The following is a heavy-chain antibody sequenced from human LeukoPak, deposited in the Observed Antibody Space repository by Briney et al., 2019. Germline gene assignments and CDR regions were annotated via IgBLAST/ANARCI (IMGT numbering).Heavy chain of an antibody. V-gene: IGHV1-2*02. CDR1: GYTFTGYY. CDR3: ARVGPVLRFLEFDP. D-gene: IGHD3-3*01. Sequence: ASVKVSCKASGYTFTGYYMHWVRQAPGQGLEWMGWINPNSGGTNYAQKFQGRVTMTRDTSISTAYMELSRLRSDDTAVYYCARVGPVLRFLEFDPWGQGTLVTVSS. CDR2: INPNSGGT. J-gene: IGHJ5*02.